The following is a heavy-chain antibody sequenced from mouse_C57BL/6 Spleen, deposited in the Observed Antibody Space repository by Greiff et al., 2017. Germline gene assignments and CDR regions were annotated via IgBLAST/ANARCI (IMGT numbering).Heavy chain of an antibody. CDR3: ARRVSYGSWFAY. CDR2: IYPGSGST. J-gene: IGHJ3*01. Sequence: QVQLQQPGAELVKPGASVKMSCKASGYTFTSYWITWVKQRPGQGLEWIGDIYPGSGSTNYNEKFKSKATLTVDTSSSTAYMQLSSLTSEDSAVYYCARRVSYGSWFAYWGQVTLVTVSA. D-gene: IGHD2-2*01. CDR1: GYTFTSYW. V-gene: IGHV1-55*01.